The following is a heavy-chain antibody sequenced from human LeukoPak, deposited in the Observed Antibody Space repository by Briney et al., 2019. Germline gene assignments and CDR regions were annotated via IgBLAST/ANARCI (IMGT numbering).Heavy chain of an antibody. J-gene: IGHJ4*02. D-gene: IGHD3-22*01. CDR2: ISGNGEST. V-gene: IGHV3-64D*06. Sequence: PGGSLRLSCSASGFTFSRRSMNWVRQAPGKGLEYVSAISGNGESTYYADSVKDRFSISRDNSKNTLYPQMRSLRDEDTAVYYCVRNYYATSADYDYWGQGTLVTVSS. CDR1: GFTFSRRS. CDR3: VRNYYATSADYDY.